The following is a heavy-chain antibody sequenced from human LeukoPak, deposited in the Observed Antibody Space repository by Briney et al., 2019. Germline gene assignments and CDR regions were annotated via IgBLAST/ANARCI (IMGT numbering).Heavy chain of an antibody. V-gene: IGHV4-39*01. CDR1: GVSITSSDFY. J-gene: IGHJ4*02. CDR3: ARLKSYCGGDCYPDQFHD. Sequence: SETLSLTCTVSGVSITSSDFYWGWIRQPPGKGLEWIATISYSGRTYYNPSLKTRLTISVDTSKNQFSLKLLSVAAADTAVYYCARLKSYCGGDCYPDQFHDWGQGTLVTVSS. CDR2: ISYSGRT. D-gene: IGHD2-21*02.